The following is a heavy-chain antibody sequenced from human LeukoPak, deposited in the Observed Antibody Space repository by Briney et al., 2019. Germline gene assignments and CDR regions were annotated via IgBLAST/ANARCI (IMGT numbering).Heavy chain of an antibody. Sequence: PSETLSLTCTVSGYSITSGYQWGWIRQPPGKGLEWIGSIYHSGSTYYNPSLKSRVTMSVDTSKKQFSLRLTSVTAADTAVYYCTKKGGGQLVNTRRWFDPWGQGTLVTVSS. D-gene: IGHD6-13*01. CDR1: GYSITSGYQ. CDR3: TKKGGGQLVNTRRWFDP. CDR2: IYHSGST. J-gene: IGHJ5*02. V-gene: IGHV4-38-2*02.